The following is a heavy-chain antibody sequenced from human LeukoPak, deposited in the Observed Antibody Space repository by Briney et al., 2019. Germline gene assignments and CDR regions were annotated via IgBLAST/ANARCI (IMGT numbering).Heavy chain of an antibody. Sequence: SRVTISVDTSKNQFSLKLSSVTAADTAVYYCARAHDYDFWSGYSHFDYWGQGTLVTVSS. CDR3: ARAHDYDFWSGYSHFDY. V-gene: IGHV4-59*01. J-gene: IGHJ4*02. D-gene: IGHD3-3*01.